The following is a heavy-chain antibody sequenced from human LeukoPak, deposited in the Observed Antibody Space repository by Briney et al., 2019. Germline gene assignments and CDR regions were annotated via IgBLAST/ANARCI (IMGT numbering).Heavy chain of an antibody. CDR2: ISRSGTTI. V-gene: IGHV3-11*01. CDR3: TRAGFWKGGIPYSYMDV. CDR1: EFTFSDYY. J-gene: IGHJ6*03. Sequence: GGSLRLSCAASEFTFSDYYMNWIRQSPEKGLEWVSHISRSGTTIYYADSVKGRFTISRDNAKNSLYLQMNSLRAEDSAVYYCTRAGFWKGGIPYSYMDVWGKGTTVTVSS. D-gene: IGHD3-3*01.